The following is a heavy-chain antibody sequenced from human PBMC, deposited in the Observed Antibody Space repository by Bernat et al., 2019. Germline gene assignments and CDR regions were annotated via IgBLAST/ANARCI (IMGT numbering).Heavy chain of an antibody. D-gene: IGHD3-22*01. CDR1: GFTFSSYG. CDR2: IWYDGRNK. CDR3: ARCLELWLEETPPGY. Sequence: QVQLVESGGGVVQPGRSLRLSCAASGFTFSSYGMHWVRQAPGKGLEWVAVIWYDGRNKYYADSVKGRFTISRDNSKNTLYLQMNSLRAEDTAVYYCARCLELWLEETPPGYWGQGTLVTVSS. V-gene: IGHV3-33*01. J-gene: IGHJ4*02.